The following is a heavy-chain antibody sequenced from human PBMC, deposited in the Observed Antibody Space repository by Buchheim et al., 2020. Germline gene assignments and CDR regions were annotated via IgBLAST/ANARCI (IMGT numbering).Heavy chain of an antibody. Sequence: QVQLVESGGGVVQPGRSLTVSCVASGFALSGYGMHWVRQAPGKGLEWVALIRYDGSTTNYADSVKGRFTTSRDNSKNTLCLQMNSLRVEDTAVYYCARGDPGITVGDYWGQGTL. CDR3: ARGDPGITVGDY. J-gene: IGHJ4*02. CDR1: GFALSGYG. D-gene: IGHD2-8*02. V-gene: IGHV3-33*01. CDR2: IRYDGSTT.